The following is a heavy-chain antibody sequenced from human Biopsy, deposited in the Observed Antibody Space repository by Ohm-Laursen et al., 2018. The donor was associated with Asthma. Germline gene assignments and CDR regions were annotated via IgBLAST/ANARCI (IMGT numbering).Heavy chain of an antibody. CDR3: VRGSSSWHHGPFHYYYGLDV. CDR2: IYYSGTT. J-gene: IGHJ6*02. Sequence: PGTLSLTCSLSSGSGGYMRSGNYYWGWIRQPPGKGLEWIGSIYYSGTTSYNPSLESRVTVSAETSKNQFSLKLTSVTAADTAVYYCVRGSSSWHHGPFHYYYGLDVWGQGTTATVSS. CDR1: SGSGGYMRSGNYY. D-gene: IGHD6-13*01. V-gene: IGHV4-39*01.